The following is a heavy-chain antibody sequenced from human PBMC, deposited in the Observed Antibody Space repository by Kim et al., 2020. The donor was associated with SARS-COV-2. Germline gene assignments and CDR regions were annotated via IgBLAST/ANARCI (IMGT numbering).Heavy chain of an antibody. CDR3: AKDHPSAGWPAFDS. V-gene: IGHV3-23*01. CDR1: GFTFGASA. Sequence: GGSLRLSCATSGFTFGASALSWVRQAPGGGLEWVANVNNNNNPYYADFVKGRFTVSRDYSQNTLHLQLDRLRAEDTALYYCAKDHPSAGWPAFDSWGQGILVSVSS. J-gene: IGHJ5*01. D-gene: IGHD6-19*01. CDR2: VNNNNNP.